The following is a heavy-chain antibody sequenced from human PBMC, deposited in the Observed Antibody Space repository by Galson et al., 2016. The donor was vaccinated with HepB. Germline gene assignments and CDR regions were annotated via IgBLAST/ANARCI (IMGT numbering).Heavy chain of an antibody. V-gene: IGHV3-7*03. CDR3: ATSAAASGNS. D-gene: IGHD2-15*01. Sequence: SLRLSCATSGFRFTSYWMSWIRQAPGKGLEWVANVKEDGNVKYYVDSVSGRFTISRDNAGNSVYLQMNTLRAEDTAVYYCATSAAASGNSWGQGTLVTVSS. CDR1: GFRFTSYW. J-gene: IGHJ4*02. CDR2: VKEDGNVK.